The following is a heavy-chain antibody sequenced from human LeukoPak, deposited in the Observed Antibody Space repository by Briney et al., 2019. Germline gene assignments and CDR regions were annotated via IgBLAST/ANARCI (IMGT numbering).Heavy chain of an antibody. CDR3: ARGRGLKRWLQSHYYYMDV. CDR2: INYSGST. J-gene: IGHJ6*03. D-gene: IGHD5-24*01. CDR1: GGSISSTFYY. Sequence: SETLSLTCTVSGGSISSTFYYWGWIRQPPGKGLEWIGSINYSGSTYYNPSLKSRVTISVDTSKNQFSLKLSSVTAADTAVYYCARGRGLKRWLQSHYYYMDVWGKGTTVTISS. V-gene: IGHV4-39*07.